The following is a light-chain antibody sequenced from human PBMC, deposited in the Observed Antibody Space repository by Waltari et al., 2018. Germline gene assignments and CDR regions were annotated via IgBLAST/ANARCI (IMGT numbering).Light chain of an antibody. J-gene: IGKJ5*01. CDR1: QSIDRW. CDR2: KTS. Sequence: IQMTQSPPTLSASVGDRVTITCRVSQSIDRWLAWHQQKPGKAPKALIYKTSSLERGVPSRFSGSGSGTEFTLTISSLQPDDFATYYCQQYYSDSITFGQGTRLEIK. CDR3: QQYYSDSIT. V-gene: IGKV1-5*03.